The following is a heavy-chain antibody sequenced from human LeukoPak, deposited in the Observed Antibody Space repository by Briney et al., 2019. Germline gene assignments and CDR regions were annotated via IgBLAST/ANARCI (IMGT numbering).Heavy chain of an antibody. J-gene: IGHJ4*02. D-gene: IGHD3-10*01. CDR3: TLPWGSGSYYDY. V-gene: IGHV3-15*01. Sequence: MSGGSLRLSCAASGFTFSNAWLNWVRHPPGKGLEWVGHIKSKTDGRTTDYAAPVKGRFTISRDDSKNTLFLQMNSLKTEDTAVYYCTLPWGSGSYYDYWGQGTLVTVSS. CDR2: IKSKTDGRTT. CDR1: GFTFSNAW.